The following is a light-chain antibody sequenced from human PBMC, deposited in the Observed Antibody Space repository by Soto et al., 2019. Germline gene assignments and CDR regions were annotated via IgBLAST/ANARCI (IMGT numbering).Light chain of an antibody. J-gene: IGKJ4*01. CDR2: GAS. CDR3: QQYNHWPLT. Sequence: EIVMTQSPATLSVSPGERATLSCRASQSVSNKLAWYQQKPGQAPRPLIFGASTRATGIPGRFSGSGSGTEFTLTITSLQSEDFASYYCQQYNHWPLTFGGGTKVEIK. V-gene: IGKV3-15*01. CDR1: QSVSNK.